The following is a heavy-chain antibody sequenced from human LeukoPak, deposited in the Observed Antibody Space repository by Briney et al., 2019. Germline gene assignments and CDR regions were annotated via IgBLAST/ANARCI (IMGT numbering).Heavy chain of an antibody. V-gene: IGHV3-23*01. CDR3: AKGVVVAPDVTPFDY. J-gene: IGHJ4*02. D-gene: IGHD2-2*01. Sequence: GGSLRLSCAASGFSFSSYWMSWVRQAPGKGLEWVSGISGRGASKYYADSVKGRFTISRDNSKNTLYLQMNSLRAEDTAVYYCAKGVVVAPDVTPFDYWGQGTLVTVSS. CDR2: ISGRGASK. CDR1: GFSFSSYW.